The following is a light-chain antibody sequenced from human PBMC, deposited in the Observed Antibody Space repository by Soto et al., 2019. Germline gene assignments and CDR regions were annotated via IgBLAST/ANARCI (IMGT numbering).Light chain of an antibody. Sequence: QAASVSGSPGQSITISCTGTSRDVGSYNLVSWYQQHPGKAPKLMIYEGSKRPSGVSNRFSGSKSGNTASLTISGLQAEDEAYYYCCSYAGSSYYVFGSGTKLTVL. CDR2: EGS. CDR3: CSYAGSSYYV. CDR1: SRDVGSYNL. J-gene: IGLJ1*01. V-gene: IGLV2-23*01.